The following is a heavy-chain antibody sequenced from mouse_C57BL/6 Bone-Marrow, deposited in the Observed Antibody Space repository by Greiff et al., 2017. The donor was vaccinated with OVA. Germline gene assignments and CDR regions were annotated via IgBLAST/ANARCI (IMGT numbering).Heavy chain of an antibody. D-gene: IGHD1-1*01. CDR2: IYPGDGDT. CDR1: GYAFSSSW. Sequence: VQLQQSGPELVKPGASVKISCKASGYAFSSSWMNWVKQRPGKGLEWIGRIYPGDGDTNYNGKFKGKATLTADKSSSTAYMQLSSLTSEDSAVYVCARGLLRYWYFDVWGTGTTVTVSS. CDR3: ARGLLRYWYFDV. J-gene: IGHJ1*03. V-gene: IGHV1-82*01.